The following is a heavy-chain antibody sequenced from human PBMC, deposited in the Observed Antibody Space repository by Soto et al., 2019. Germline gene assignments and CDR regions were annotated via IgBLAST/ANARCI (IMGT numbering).Heavy chain of an antibody. CDR3: AREGHFYMDV. CDR2: IKQDGSEK. CDR1: GFTFGNNW. V-gene: IGHV3-7*01. J-gene: IGHJ6*03. Sequence: GSLRLSCAASGFTFGNNWMSWVRQAPGKGLEWVAKIKQDGSEKYYVDSVRGRFTISRDNAKNSLYLQMNSLRAEDTAVYYCAREGHFYMDVCGIGATVTVSS.